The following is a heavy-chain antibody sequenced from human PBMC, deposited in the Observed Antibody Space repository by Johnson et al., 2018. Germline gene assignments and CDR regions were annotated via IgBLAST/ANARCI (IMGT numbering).Heavy chain of an antibody. CDR2: ISSSSGSI. CDR3: TRDRRVIKDHDAFDI. Sequence: VQLVQSGGGLVKAGESLRLSCAASGFGFSDYSMNWVRQAPGKGLEWVSSISSSSGSIYFADSMKGRFTVSRDNARNTLYLQLNSLRAEDTAVYYCTRDRRVIKDHDAFDIWGQGTMVTVSA. J-gene: IGHJ3*02. V-gene: IGHV3-21*01. D-gene: IGHD2/OR15-2a*01. CDR1: GFGFSDYS.